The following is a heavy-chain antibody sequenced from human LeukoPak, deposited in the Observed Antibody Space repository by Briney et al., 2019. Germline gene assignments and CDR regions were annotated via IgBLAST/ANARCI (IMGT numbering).Heavy chain of an antibody. CDR1: GDSISSNSAA. CDR3: ARDLESGSYEHYFDY. D-gene: IGHD1-26*01. CDR2: TYYRSKWYN. Sequence: SQTLSLTCAISGDSISSNSAAWNCIRQSPSRGLECLGRTYYRSKWYNDYAVSVKSRITINPDISKNQFSLQLNSVTPEDTAVYYCARDLESGSYEHYFDYWGQGTLVTVSS. J-gene: IGHJ4*02. V-gene: IGHV6-1*01.